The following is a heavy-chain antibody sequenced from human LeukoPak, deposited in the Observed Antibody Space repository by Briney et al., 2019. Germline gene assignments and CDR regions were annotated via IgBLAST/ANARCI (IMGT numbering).Heavy chain of an antibody. J-gene: IGHJ3*02. V-gene: IGHV3-21*01. CDR3: AREIAEQWLVLLGPPENALDI. Sequence: PGGSLRLSCAASGFTFSSYSMNWVRQAPGKGLEWVSSISSSSSYIYYADSVKGRFTISRDNAKNTLYLQMNSLRAEDTAVYYCAREIAEQWLVLLGPPENALDIWGQGTMVTVSS. CDR1: GFTFSSYS. CDR2: ISSSSSYI. D-gene: IGHD6-19*01.